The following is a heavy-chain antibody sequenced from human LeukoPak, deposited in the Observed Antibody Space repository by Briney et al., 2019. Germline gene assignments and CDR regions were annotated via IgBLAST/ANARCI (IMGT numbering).Heavy chain of an antibody. CDR3: STHSSAYWFDP. D-gene: IGHD6-6*01. J-gene: IGHJ5*02. Sequence: RSSVKVSCKPSGYTFTSYYMHWVRQAPGQGLEWMGIINPSGGSTSYAQKFQGRVTMTRRPSTSTVYMELGSRNSEDPAVFSGSTHSSAYWFDPWGQGTLVTV. CDR2: INPSGGST. CDR1: GYTFTSYY. V-gene: IGHV1-46*01.